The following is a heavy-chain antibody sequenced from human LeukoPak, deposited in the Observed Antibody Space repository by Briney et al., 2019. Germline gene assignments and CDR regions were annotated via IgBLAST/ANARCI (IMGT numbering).Heavy chain of an antibody. CDR3: ARDPTDNNYYDSSGYYPLDY. CDR1: GGSISSYY. CDR2: IYYSGST. Sequence: PSETLFLTCTVSGGSISSYYWSWIRQPPGKGLEWIGYIYYSGSTNYNPSLKSRVTISVDTSKNQFSLKLSSVTAADTAVYYCARDPTDNNYYDSSGYYPLDYWGQGTLVTVSS. J-gene: IGHJ4*02. D-gene: IGHD3-22*01. V-gene: IGHV4-59*12.